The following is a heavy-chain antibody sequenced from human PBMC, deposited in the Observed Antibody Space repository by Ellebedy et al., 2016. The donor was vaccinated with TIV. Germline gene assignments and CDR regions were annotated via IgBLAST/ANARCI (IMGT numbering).Heavy chain of an antibody. CDR2: ISDDGSNK. CDR3: ARDTSRNYDILTGYYTPYYYGMDV. J-gene: IGHJ6*02. D-gene: IGHD3-9*01. CDR1: GLTFSSFA. Sequence: GGSLRLSXAASGLTFSSFAIHWVRQAPGKGLEWVAVISDDGSNKYYIDSVKGRFIISRDNAKNSLYLQMNSLRAEDTAGYYCARDTSRNYDILTGYYTPYYYGMDVWGQGTTVTVSS. V-gene: IGHV3-30*04.